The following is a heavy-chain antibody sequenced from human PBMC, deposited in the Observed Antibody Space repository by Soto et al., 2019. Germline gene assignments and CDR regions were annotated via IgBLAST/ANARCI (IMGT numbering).Heavy chain of an antibody. CDR2: MYYGGSI. CDR3: ALRSMAVVPEY. Sequence: PSETLSLTCSVSGASISTYYWTWIRQTPGKGLEWIGYMYYGGSINYNPSLKSRVILSVDTSTNQCSVTLSSMTAADTAVYYCALRSMAVVPEYWGQGTLVTVSS. CDR1: GASISTYY. V-gene: IGHV4-59*01. D-gene: IGHD3-22*01. J-gene: IGHJ4*02.